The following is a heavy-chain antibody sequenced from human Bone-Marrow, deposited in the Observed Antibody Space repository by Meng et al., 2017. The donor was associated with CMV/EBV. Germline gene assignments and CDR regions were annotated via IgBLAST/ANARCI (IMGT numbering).Heavy chain of an antibody. D-gene: IGHD3-3*01. V-gene: IGHV3-30-3*01. CDR3: ARDSGRDYDFWSGYLARYGMDV. J-gene: IGHJ6*02. CDR1: GFTFSSYA. CDR2: ISYDGSNK. Sequence: GESLKISCAASGFTFSSYAMHWVRQAPGKGLEWVAVISYDGSNKYYADSVKGRFTISRDNSKNTLYLQMNSLRAEDTAVYYCARDSGRDYDFWSGYLARYGMDVRGQGTTVTVSS.